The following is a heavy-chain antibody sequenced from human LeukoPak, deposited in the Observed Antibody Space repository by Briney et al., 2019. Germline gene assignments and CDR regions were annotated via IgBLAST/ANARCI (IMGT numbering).Heavy chain of an antibody. CDR1: GYIFTDYY. Sequence: ASVKVSCKASGYIFTDYYLHWVRQAPGQGLEWMGWISAYNGNTNYAQKLQGRVTMTTDTSTSTAYMELRSLRSDDTAVYYCARSGWSYLEGHDAFDIWGQGTMVTVSS. D-gene: IGHD1-26*01. CDR3: ARSGWSYLEGHDAFDI. CDR2: ISAYNGNT. V-gene: IGHV1-18*04. J-gene: IGHJ3*02.